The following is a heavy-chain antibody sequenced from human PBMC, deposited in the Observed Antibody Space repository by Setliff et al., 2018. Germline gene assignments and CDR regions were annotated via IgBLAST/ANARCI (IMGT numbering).Heavy chain of an antibody. Sequence: SETLSLTCAVYGGSFSGYYWSWVRQPPGKGLEWIGEIYHSGTTNYNPSLKSRVTMSVDTSKNQFSLTLTPVTAADTAVYYCARMTGFQYIDVWGKGTTVTVSS. CDR1: GGSFSGYY. J-gene: IGHJ6*03. V-gene: IGHV4-34*01. CDR2: IYHSGTT. CDR3: ARMTGFQYIDV. D-gene: IGHD3-3*01.